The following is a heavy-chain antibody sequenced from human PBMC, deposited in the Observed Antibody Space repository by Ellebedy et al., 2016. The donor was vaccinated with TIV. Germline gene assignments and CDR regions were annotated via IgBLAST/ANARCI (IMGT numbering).Heavy chain of an antibody. J-gene: IGHJ4*02. D-gene: IGHD1-26*01. CDR2: INPSGDST. CDR3: AREPRNRSSRYFDY. Sequence: ASVKVSXKASRYTFSVYYMHWVRQAPGQGLEWMGIINPSGDSTSCAQKFQGRVTMTRDTSTSTVYMELSSLRSEDTAVYYCAREPRNRSSRYFDYWGQGTLVTVSS. V-gene: IGHV1-46*01. CDR1: RYTFSVYY.